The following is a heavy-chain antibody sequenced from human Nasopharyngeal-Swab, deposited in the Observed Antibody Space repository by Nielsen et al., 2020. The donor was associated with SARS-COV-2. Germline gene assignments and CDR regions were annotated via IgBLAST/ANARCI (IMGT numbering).Heavy chain of an antibody. CDR2: IKQDGSDQ. V-gene: IGHV3-7*01. J-gene: IGHJ6*02. CDR3: ARGTWYSSSGASYYYYYGMDV. Sequence: LSLTCAASGFTFSSYWMSWVRQAPGKGLEWVANIKQDGSDQYYVDSVKGRFTISRDNAKNSLYLQMNSLRAEDTAVYYCARGTWYSSSGASYYYYYGMDVWGQGTTVTVSS. CDR1: GFTFSSYW. D-gene: IGHD6-13*01.